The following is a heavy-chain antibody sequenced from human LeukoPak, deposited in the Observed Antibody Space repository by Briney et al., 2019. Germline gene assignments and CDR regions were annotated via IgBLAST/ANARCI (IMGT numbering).Heavy chain of an antibody. D-gene: IGHD3-10*01. Sequence: SQTLSLTCAISGDSVSSNSAAWNWLRQSPSRGLEWLGRTYYRSKWYNDYAVSVKSRITINPDTSKNQFSLQLNSVTPEDTAVYYCAREGYYGSGSYSPFDYWGQGTLVTVSS. CDR3: AREGYYGSGSYSPFDY. CDR1: GDSVSSNSAA. V-gene: IGHV6-1*01. J-gene: IGHJ4*02. CDR2: TYYRSKWYN.